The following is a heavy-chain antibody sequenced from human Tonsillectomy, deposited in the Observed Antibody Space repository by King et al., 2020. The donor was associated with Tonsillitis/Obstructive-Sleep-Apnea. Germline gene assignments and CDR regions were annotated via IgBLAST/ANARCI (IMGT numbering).Heavy chain of an antibody. CDR2: ISYDGSNK. J-gene: IGHJ2*01. Sequence: VQLVESGGGVVQPRRSLRLSCAASGFTFSSYAMHWVRQAPGKGLEWVAVISYDGSNKYYADSVKGRFTISRDNSKNTLYLQMNSLRAEDTAVYYCARGLLDCSSTSCYTVWYFDLWGRGTLVTVSS. CDR3: ARGLLDCSSTSCYTVWYFDL. V-gene: IGHV3-30*04. CDR1: GFTFSSYA. D-gene: IGHD2-2*02.